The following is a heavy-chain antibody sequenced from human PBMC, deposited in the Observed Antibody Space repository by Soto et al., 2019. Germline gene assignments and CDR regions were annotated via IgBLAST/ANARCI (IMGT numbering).Heavy chain of an antibody. J-gene: IGHJ5*02. CDR1: GYTFTSYG. V-gene: IGHV1-18*01. CDR3: ARDHVTIFSSWFDP. CDR2: ISTYNGNT. D-gene: IGHD3-3*01. Sequence: ASVKVSCKASGYTFTSYGISWVRQAPGQGLEWMGWISTYNGNTNYAQKLQGRVTMTTDTSTSTAYMELRSLRSDDTAVYYCARDHVTIFSSWFDPWGQGTLVTVSS.